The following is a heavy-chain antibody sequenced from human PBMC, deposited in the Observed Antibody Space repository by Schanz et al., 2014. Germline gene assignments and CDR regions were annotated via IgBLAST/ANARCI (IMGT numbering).Heavy chain of an antibody. CDR1: GASIESPNW. J-gene: IGHJ4*02. CDR2: IYHTGST. Sequence: QVQLQESGPGLVKPSGTLSLTCAVSGASIESPNWWSWVRQPPGKGLEWIGQIYHTGSTDFNPSLKSRVTISVAKSKTQSSLRRGSVTAADTAVYYCTRDGYSRNCPDYWGQGTLVTVSS. D-gene: IGHD1-26*01. CDR3: TRDGYSRNCPDY. V-gene: IGHV4-4*02.